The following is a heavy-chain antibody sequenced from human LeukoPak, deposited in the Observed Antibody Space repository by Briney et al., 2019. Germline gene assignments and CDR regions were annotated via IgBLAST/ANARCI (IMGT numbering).Heavy chain of an antibody. Sequence: GGSLRLSCAASGFTFSTYSMTWVRQAPGKGLEWVAVISYDGSNKYYADSVKGRFTISRDNSKNTLYLQMNSLRAEDTAVYYCAKDEKSSGYLYYFDYWGQGTLVTVSS. CDR3: AKDEKSSGYLYYFDY. CDR2: ISYDGSNK. J-gene: IGHJ4*02. V-gene: IGHV3-30*18. D-gene: IGHD3-22*01. CDR1: GFTFSTYS.